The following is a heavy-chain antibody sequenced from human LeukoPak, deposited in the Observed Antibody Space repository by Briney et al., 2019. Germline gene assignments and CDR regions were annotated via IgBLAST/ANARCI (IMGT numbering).Heavy chain of an antibody. CDR1: GFTFSSYG. V-gene: IGHV3-30*18. CDR2: ISYDGSDK. D-gene: IGHD6-13*01. CDR3: AKQREGTSWSPDY. J-gene: IGHJ4*02. Sequence: GGSLRLSCAASGFTFSSYGMHWVRQAPGKGLEWVTVISYDGSDKYYADSVKGRFTISRDNSRNTVHLQMNSLTTDDTAVYYCAKQREGTSWSPDYWGRGTLVTVST.